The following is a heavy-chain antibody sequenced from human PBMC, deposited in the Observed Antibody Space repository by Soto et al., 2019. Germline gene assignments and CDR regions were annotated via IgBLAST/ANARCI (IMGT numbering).Heavy chain of an antibody. CDR2: IKEDGSET. J-gene: IGHJ4*02. D-gene: IGHD1-26*01. CDR1: GFTFSDFW. Sequence: EVQLVESGGNLVQPGGSLRLSCAASGFTFSDFWMSWVRRAPGRGLEWVANIKEDGSETYYVDSVVGRFTISRDNAKKSLYLQMNSLRAEDTALYYCARGGSHSSDSWGQGALVTVSS. V-gene: IGHV3-7*05. CDR3: ARGGSHSSDS.